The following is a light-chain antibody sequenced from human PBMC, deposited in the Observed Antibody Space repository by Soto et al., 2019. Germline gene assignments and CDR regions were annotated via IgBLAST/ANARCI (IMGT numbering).Light chain of an antibody. CDR1: QSVSSN. V-gene: IGKV3-15*01. CDR3: QQYNNWPGT. CDR2: RAS. Sequence: DILMTQSPATLSLSPGGRATLSCRASQSVSSNLAWYQQKPGQAPRLLIQRASTRATGIPARFSGSGSGTEFTRTISSLQSEGFAVYFCQQYNNWPGTFGQGTKVEIK. J-gene: IGKJ1*01.